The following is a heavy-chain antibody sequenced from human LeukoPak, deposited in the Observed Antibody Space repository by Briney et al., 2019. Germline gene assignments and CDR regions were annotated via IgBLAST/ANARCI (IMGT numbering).Heavy chain of an antibody. Sequence: GRSLRLSCAASGSTFSSYAMHWVRQAPGKGLEWVAVISYDGSDKYYADSVKGRFTISRDNSKNTLYLQVSSLKTADTAVYYCAKDKWSGYSIGYTSDYWGQGTLVTVSS. V-gene: IGHV3-30-3*01. CDR2: ISYDGSDK. CDR1: GSTFSSYA. D-gene: IGHD5-18*01. CDR3: AKDKWSGYSIGYTSDY. J-gene: IGHJ4*02.